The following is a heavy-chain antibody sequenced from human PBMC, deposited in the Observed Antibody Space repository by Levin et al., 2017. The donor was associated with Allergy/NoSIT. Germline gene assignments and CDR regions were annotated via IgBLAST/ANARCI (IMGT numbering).Heavy chain of an antibody. D-gene: IGHD3-9*01. J-gene: IGHJ4*02. CDR3: ATVEGLFCSGVSCSYSFHY. CDR1: GGSISTDNW. V-gene: IGHV4-4*02. Sequence: GSLRLSCAVSGGSISTDNWWSWIRQPPGKGLEWIGEIYRSGDTNHNPSLRSRVTMSVDKSKNPFSLKLSSVSAADPAVYYCATVEGLFCSGVSCSYSFHYWGQGALVTVSS. CDR2: IYRSGDT.